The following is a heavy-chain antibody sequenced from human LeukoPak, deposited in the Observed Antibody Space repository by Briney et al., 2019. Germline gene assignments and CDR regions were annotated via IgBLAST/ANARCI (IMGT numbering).Heavy chain of an antibody. CDR3: ARVVPSSTVVTPYYYYYMDV. CDR1: GDSITSGSYY. Sequence: SQTLSLTCTVSGDSITSGSYYWSWIRQPAGKGLEWIGRVYVSGSTDYNTSLKSRVAVSLDSSKNQFSLKLSSVTAADTAVYYCARVVPSSTVVTPYYYYYMDVWGKGTTVTVSS. D-gene: IGHD4-23*01. J-gene: IGHJ6*03. V-gene: IGHV4-61*02. CDR2: VYVSGST.